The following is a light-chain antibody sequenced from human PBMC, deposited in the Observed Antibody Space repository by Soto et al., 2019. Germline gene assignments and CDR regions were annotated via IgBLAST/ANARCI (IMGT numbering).Light chain of an antibody. Sequence: EIVLTQSPATLSLSPGERATLSCRASQSVSSYLAWYQQKPGQAPSLLIYDASNRATGIPARFSGSGSGTDFTLTISSLEPEDFAVYYWQQRSNWLTFGGGTKVEIK. CDR3: QQRSNWLT. CDR1: QSVSSY. CDR2: DAS. V-gene: IGKV3-11*01. J-gene: IGKJ4*01.